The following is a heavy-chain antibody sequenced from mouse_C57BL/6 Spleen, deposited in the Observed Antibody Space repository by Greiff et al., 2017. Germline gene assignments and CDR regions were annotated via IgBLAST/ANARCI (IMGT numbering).Heavy chain of an antibody. CDR3: ARRNYYYGSVFDY. J-gene: IGHJ2*01. CDR1: GYAFSSYW. Sequence: VQLQESGAELVKPGASVKISCKASGYAFSSYWMNWVKQRPGKGLEWIGQIYPGDGDTNYNGKFKGKATLTADKSSSTAYMQLSSLTSEDSAVYFCARRNYYYGSVFDYWGQGTTLTVSS. V-gene: IGHV1-80*01. D-gene: IGHD1-1*01. CDR2: IYPGDGDT.